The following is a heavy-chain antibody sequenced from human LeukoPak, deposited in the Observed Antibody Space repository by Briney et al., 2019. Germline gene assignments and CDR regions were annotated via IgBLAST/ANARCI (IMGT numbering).Heavy chain of an antibody. CDR3: AKSPRYCSGGSCYDLDY. V-gene: IGHV3-30*18. Sequence: GGSLRLSCAASGFTFSSYGMHWVRQAPGKGLEWVAVISYDGSNKYYADSVKGRFTISRDNSKNTLYLQMNSLGAEDTAVYYCAKSPRYCSGGSCYDLDYWGQGTLVTVSS. CDR2: ISYDGSNK. J-gene: IGHJ4*02. CDR1: GFTFSSYG. D-gene: IGHD2-15*01.